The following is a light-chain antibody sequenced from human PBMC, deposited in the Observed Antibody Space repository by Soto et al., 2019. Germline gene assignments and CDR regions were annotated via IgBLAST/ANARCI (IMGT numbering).Light chain of an antibody. Sequence: DIQMTQSPSSLSASVGDRVTITCQASQDISNYLNWYQQKPGKAPKLLIYDASNLETGFPSRFSGSGSGTDFTFTISSLQPEDIATYYCQQYDNLPLTFGGVTMVEIK. CDR3: QQYDNLPLT. J-gene: IGKJ4*01. CDR1: QDISNY. V-gene: IGKV1-33*01. CDR2: DAS.